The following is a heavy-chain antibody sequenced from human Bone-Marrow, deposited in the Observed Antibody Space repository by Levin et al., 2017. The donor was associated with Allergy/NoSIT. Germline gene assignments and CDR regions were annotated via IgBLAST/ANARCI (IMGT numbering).Heavy chain of an antibody. D-gene: IGHD6-13*01. CDR2: INPNSGRT. CDR1: GYTFSNFY. V-gene: IGHV1-2*06. J-gene: IGHJ4*02. CDR3: ARAIGIAAAAPFGY. Sequence: ASVKVSCKGSGYTFSNFYMHWVRQAPGQGLEWMGRINPNSGRTNYAQRFQSRVTLTRDTYISTAYLVLNRLTSDDTAVYYCARAIGIAAAAPFGYWGQGTLVIVSS.